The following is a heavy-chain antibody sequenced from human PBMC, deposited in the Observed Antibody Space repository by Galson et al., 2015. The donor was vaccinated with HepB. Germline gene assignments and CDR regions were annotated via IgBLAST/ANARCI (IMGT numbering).Heavy chain of an antibody. V-gene: IGHV3-64D*06. CDR3: VKDQMATIQGAFDI. CDR1: GFTFSSYA. J-gene: IGHJ3*02. CDR2: ISSNGGST. Sequence: SLRLSCAASGFTFSSYAMHWVRQAPGKGLEYVSAISSNGGSTYYADSVKGRFTISRDNSKNTLYLQMSSLRAEDTAVYYCVKDQMATIQGAFDIWGQGTMVTVSS. D-gene: IGHD5-24*01.